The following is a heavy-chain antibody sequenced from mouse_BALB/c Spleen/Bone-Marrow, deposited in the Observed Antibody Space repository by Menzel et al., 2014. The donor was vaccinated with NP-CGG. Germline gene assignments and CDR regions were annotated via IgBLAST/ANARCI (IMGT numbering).Heavy chain of an antibody. J-gene: IGHJ4*01. D-gene: IGHD1-2*01. CDR1: GFSLTSYG. CDR3: AREKVITTATDAMDY. CDR2: IWAGGST. V-gene: IGHV2-9*02. Sequence: VKLVESGPGLVAPSQSLSITCTVSGFSLTSYGVHWVRQPPGKGLEWLGVIWAGGSTNYNSALMSRLSISKDNSKSQVFLKMNSLQTDDTAMYYCAREKVITTATDAMDYWGQGTSVTVSS.